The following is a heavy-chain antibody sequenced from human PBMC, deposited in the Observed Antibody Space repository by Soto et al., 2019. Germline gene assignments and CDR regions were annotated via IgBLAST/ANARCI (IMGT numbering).Heavy chain of an antibody. Sequence: EVQLVESGGGLVQPGGSLRLSCAASGFTFRSYWMHWVRQAPGKGLVWVSRINEDGSTTTNADFVKGRFTISRDNANNRLNLPVNSLRAEDTAVYYCARDVGGGSGYWGQGTLVTVSS. CDR1: GFTFRSYW. V-gene: IGHV3-74*01. CDR3: ARDVGGGSGY. CDR2: INEDGSTT. D-gene: IGHD3-16*01. J-gene: IGHJ4*02.